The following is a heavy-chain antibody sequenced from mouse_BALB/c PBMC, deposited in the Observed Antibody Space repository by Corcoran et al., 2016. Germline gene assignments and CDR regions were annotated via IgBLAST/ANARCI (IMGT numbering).Heavy chain of an antibody. V-gene: IGHV9-1*02. Sequence: QIQLVQSGPELKKPGETVKISCKASGYTFTNYGMNWVKQAPGKGLKWMGWINTYTGEPTYADDFQGRFAFSLETSASNAYLQINNRKSEDMATYFCARLGDGKGAMDYWVQGTSVTVSS. CDR2: INTYTGEP. J-gene: IGHJ4*01. D-gene: IGHD2-1*01. CDR1: GYTFTNYG. CDR3: ARLGDGKGAMDY.